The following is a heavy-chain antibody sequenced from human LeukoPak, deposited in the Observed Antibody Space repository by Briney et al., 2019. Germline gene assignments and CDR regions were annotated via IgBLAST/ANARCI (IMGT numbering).Heavy chain of an antibody. CDR3: ARGGRLRFLEWLGSAPDY. CDR2: INPNSGGT. CDR1: GYTFTSYG. Sequence: GASVKVSCKASGYTFTSYGISWVRQAPGQGLEWMGWINPNSGGTNYAQKFQGRVTMTRDTSISTAYMELSRLRSDDTAVYYCARGGRLRFLEWLGSAPDYWGQGTLVTVSS. J-gene: IGHJ4*02. V-gene: IGHV1-2*02. D-gene: IGHD3-3*01.